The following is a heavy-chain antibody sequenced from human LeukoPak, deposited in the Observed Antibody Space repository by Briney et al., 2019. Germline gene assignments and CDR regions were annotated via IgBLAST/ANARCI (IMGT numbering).Heavy chain of an antibody. D-gene: IGHD3-22*01. Sequence: PGGSLRLSCAASGFTFSSYAMSWVRQAPGKGLEWVSAISGSGGSTYYADSVKGRFTISRDNSKNTLYLQMNSLRAEDTAVYYWARQSNYYDSSGYYSPFDYWGQGTLVTVSS. CDR3: ARQSNYYDSSGYYSPFDY. CDR1: GFTFSSYA. V-gene: IGHV3-23*01. CDR2: ISGSGGST. J-gene: IGHJ4*02.